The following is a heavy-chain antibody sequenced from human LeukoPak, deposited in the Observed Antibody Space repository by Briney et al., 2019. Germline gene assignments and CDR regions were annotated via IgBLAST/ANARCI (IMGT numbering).Heavy chain of an antibody. CDR3: ARESGDFLWDY. CDR1: GFTFSTYA. J-gene: IGHJ4*02. V-gene: IGHV3-33*08. CDR2: IWYDGSNK. Sequence: PGRSLRLSCAASGFTFSTYAIHWVRQAPGKGLEWVAVIWYDGSNKYYADSVKGRFTISRDNSKNTLYLQMNSLRAEDTAVYYCARESGDFLWDYWGQGTLVTVSS. D-gene: IGHD2-21*02.